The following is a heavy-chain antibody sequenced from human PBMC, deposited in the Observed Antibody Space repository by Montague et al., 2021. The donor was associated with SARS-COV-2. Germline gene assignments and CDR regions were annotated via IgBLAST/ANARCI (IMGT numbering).Heavy chain of an antibody. CDR1: GFTFSSYE. Sequence: SLRLSCAASGFTFSSYEMNWVRQAPGKGLEWVSYISSSGSTIYYADSVKGRFTISRDNAKNSLYLQVNSLRAEDTAVYYCASRKFSSSWYYYYGMDVWGQGTTVTVSS. CDR3: ASRKFSSSWYYYYGMDV. D-gene: IGHD6-13*01. V-gene: IGHV3-48*03. CDR2: ISSSGSTI. J-gene: IGHJ6*02.